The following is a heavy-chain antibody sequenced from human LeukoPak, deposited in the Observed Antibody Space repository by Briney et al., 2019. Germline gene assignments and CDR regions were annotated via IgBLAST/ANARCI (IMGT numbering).Heavy chain of an antibody. Sequence: SETLSLTCDVYGGTFRGYSWSWIRQPPGKGLEWIGEINHSGSTTYNLSIKSRVSISVDTSKKQLSLTVSAVTAADTAVYYCARGSLGSVAHDYWGQGTLVTVSS. V-gene: IGHV4-34*01. D-gene: IGHD6-19*01. CDR3: ARGSLGSVAHDY. J-gene: IGHJ4*02. CDR1: GGTFRGYS. CDR2: INHSGST.